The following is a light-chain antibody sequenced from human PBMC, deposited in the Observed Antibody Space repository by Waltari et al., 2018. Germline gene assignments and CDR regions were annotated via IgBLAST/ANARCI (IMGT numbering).Light chain of an antibody. J-gene: IGKJ1*01. Sequence: EIVLTQSPGSMSSSPGERVTLSCRASQRVGRALAWYQQKPGQAPRPLIFGASNRATGIPDRFSGSGSETDFSLTISRLEPEDFAVYYCQHYVRLPATFGRGTKVEIK. CDR3: QHYVRLPAT. CDR2: GAS. V-gene: IGKV3-20*01. CDR1: QRVGRA.